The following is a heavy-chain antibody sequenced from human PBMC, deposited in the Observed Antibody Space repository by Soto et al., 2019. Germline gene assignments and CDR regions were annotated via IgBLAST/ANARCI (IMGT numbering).Heavy chain of an antibody. CDR2: INPSGGST. CDR3: ADLGMGSAFDI. CDR1: GYTFTSYY. V-gene: IGHV1-46*01. D-gene: IGHD7-27*01. Sequence: ASVKVSCKASGYTFTSYYMHWVRQAPGQGLEWMGIINPSGGSTSYAQKFQGRVTMTRDTSTNTVYMELSSLRSEDTAVYYCADLGMGSAFDIWGQGTMVTVSS. J-gene: IGHJ3*02.